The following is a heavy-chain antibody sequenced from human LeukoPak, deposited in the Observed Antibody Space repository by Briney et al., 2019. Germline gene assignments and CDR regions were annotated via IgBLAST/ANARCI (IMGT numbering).Heavy chain of an antibody. Sequence: PGGSLRLSCAASGFTFSSYAMHWVRQAPGKGLEWVAVISYDGSNKYYADSVKGRFTISRDNSKNTLYLQMNSLRAEDTAVYYCARDLRDTAMVRNGYWGRGTLVTVSS. V-gene: IGHV3-30*04. CDR1: GFTFSSYA. CDR3: ARDLRDTAMVRNGY. J-gene: IGHJ4*02. D-gene: IGHD5-18*01. CDR2: ISYDGSNK.